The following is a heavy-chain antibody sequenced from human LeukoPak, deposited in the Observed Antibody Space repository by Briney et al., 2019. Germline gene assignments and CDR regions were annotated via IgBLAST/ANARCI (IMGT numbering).Heavy chain of an antibody. V-gene: IGHV5-51*01. CDR1: GYSFTSYW. D-gene: IGHD3-10*01. Sequence: GESLKISCKGSGYSFTSYWIGWVRQMPGKGLEWMGIIYPGDSDTRYSPSSKGQFTISADKSISTAYLQWSSLKASDTAMYYCARLQHYYGSGSYYKMLDYWGQGTLVTVSS. CDR3: ARLQHYYGSGSYYKMLDY. CDR2: IYPGDSDT. J-gene: IGHJ4*02.